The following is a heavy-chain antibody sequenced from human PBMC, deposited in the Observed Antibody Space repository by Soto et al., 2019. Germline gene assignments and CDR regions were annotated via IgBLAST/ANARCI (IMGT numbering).Heavy chain of an antibody. CDR2: IYYSGST. D-gene: IGHD4-17*01. CDR1: GGSISSSSYY. J-gene: IGHJ4*02. CDR3: ARLAAYYGALGRYFDY. V-gene: IGHV4-39*01. Sequence: SETLSLTCTVSGGSISSSSYYWGWIRQPPGKGLEWIGSIYYSGSTYYNPSLKSRVTISVDTSKNQFSLKLSSVTAADTAVYYCARLAAYYGALGRYFDYWGQGTLVTVSS.